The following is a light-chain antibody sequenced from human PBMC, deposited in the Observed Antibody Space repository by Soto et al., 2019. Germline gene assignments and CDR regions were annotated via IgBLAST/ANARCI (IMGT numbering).Light chain of an antibody. J-gene: IGKJ2*03. V-gene: IGKV3-20*01. CDR3: QESSAWLWC. CDR1: QTVTGNY. Sequence: DIGLTQSPGTLSLSPGDRATLTCRASQTVTGNYLAWYHQKPGQAPRLLIHSASSRATGIPDRFSASGTGTDFTLSICRLQPEDVAGYCGQESSAWLWCLGEGTKVDIK. CDR2: SAS.